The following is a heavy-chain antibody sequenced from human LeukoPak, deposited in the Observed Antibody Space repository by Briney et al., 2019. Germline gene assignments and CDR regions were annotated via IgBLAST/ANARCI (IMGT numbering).Heavy chain of an antibody. J-gene: IGHJ4*02. V-gene: IGHV1-46*01. Sequence: ASVKVSFKASGYTFTSYYMHWVRQAPGQGLEWMGIINPSGGSTSYAQKFQGRVTMTRDTSTSTVYMELSSLRSEDTAVYYCEVAAGHRGDDYWGQGTLVTVSS. CDR2: INPSGGST. D-gene: IGHD6-13*01. CDR3: EVAAGHRGDDY. CDR1: GYTFTSYY.